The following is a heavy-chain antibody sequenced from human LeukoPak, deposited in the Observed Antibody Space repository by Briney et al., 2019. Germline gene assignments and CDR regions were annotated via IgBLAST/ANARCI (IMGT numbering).Heavy chain of an antibody. CDR1: GGSISSYY. Sequence: SETLSLTCTVSGGSISSYYWSWIRQPPGKGLEWIGYIYYSGSTNYNPSLKSRVTISVDTSKNQFSLKLSSVTAADTAVYYCARDEGIAAYYFDYWGQGTLVTVSS. CDR2: IYYSGST. J-gene: IGHJ4*02. CDR3: ARDEGIAAYYFDY. D-gene: IGHD6-25*01. V-gene: IGHV4-59*01.